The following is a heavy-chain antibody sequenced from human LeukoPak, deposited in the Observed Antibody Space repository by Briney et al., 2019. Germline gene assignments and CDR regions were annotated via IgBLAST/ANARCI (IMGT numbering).Heavy chain of an antibody. CDR1: GYTFTSYG. V-gene: IGHV1-18*01. D-gene: IGHD3-22*01. CDR3: ARTPGTRYYYDSSGYYSNWFDP. CDR2: INPYNGNT. J-gene: IGHJ5*02. Sequence: ASVKVSCKASGYTFTSYGISWVRQAPGQGLEWMGWINPYNGNTKYPQKFQGRVTMTTDTSTSTVYMELSSLRSEDTAVYYCARTPGTRYYYDSSGYYSNWFDPWGQGTLVTVSS.